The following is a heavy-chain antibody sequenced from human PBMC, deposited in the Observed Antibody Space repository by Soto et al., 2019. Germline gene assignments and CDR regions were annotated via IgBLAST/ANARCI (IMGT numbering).Heavy chain of an antibody. D-gene: IGHD6-19*01. V-gene: IGHV3-23*01. J-gene: IGHJ1*01. CDR3: AKGVPGIAVAGTGYFQH. Sequence: PGGSLRLSCAATGLTFSSYAMRWVPQAPGQGLEWVSGISGSGDSTYYGDSVKGRFTVARDKSKNTLYLQMNSLRAEDTAVYYCAKGVPGIAVAGTGYFQHWGQGTLVTVSS. CDR1: GLTFSSYA. CDR2: ISGSGDST.